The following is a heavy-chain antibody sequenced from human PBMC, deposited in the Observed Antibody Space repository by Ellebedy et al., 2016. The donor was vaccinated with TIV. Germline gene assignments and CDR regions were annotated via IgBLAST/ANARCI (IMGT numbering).Heavy chain of an antibody. CDR1: GYTFTSHG. CDR3: ARGGLGATTLTDY. V-gene: IGHV1-18*04. J-gene: IGHJ4*02. D-gene: IGHD1-26*01. Sequence: ASVTVSCKASGYTFTSHGISWVRQAPGQGPEWMGWTSAYNGNTDFAQKLQGRVTMTTDTSTSTAYMELRSLRSDDTAVYYCARGGLGATTLTDYWGQGTLVTVSS. CDR2: TSAYNGNT.